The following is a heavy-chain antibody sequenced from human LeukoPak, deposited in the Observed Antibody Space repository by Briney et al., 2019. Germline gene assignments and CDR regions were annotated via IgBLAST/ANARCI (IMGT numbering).Heavy chain of an antibody. CDR3: ARGDIVLMVYAKNFDY. Sequence: SVKVSCKASGGTFSSYAISWVRQAPGQGLEWMGGIIPIFGTANYAQKFQGRVTITADESTSTAYMELSSLRSEDTAVYYCARGDIVLMVYAKNFDYWGQGTLVTVSS. CDR2: IIPIFGTA. D-gene: IGHD2-8*01. J-gene: IGHJ4*02. V-gene: IGHV1-69*13. CDR1: GGTFSSYA.